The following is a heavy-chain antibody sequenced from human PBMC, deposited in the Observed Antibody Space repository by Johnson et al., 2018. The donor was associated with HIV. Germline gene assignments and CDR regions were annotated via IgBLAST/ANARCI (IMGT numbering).Heavy chain of an antibody. CDR1: GFTFSSYG. Sequence: QVQLVESGGGVVQPGGSLRLSCAASGFTFSSYGMHWVRQAPGKGLEWVAVIWYDGSNKYYADSVKGRFTISRDNSKNTLYLQMNSLRAEDTAVYYCAKDSGSYGANAFDIWGQGTMVTVSS. J-gene: IGHJ3*02. CDR2: IWYDGSNK. D-gene: IGHD1-26*01. V-gene: IGHV3-33*06. CDR3: AKDSGSYGANAFDI.